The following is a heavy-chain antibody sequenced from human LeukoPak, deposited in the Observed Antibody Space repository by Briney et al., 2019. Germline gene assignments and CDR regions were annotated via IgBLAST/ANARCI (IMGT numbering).Heavy chain of an antibody. CDR2: INPNSGGT. D-gene: IGHD6-13*01. Sequence: ASVKVSCKASGYTFTGYYMHWVRQAPGQGLEWMGWINPNSGGTNYAQKFQGRVTMTRDTSISTAYMELSRLRSDDTAVYYCARVNTAQRIAAAGAYYYYYMDVWGKGTTVTVSS. V-gene: IGHV1-2*02. J-gene: IGHJ6*03. CDR1: GYTFTGYY. CDR3: ARVNTAQRIAAAGAYYYYYMDV.